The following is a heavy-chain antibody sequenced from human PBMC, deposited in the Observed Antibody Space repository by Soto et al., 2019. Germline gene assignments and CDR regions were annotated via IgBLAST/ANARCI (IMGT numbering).Heavy chain of an antibody. D-gene: IGHD3-16*01. V-gene: IGHV3-15*01. CDR1: GFTFSNAW. J-gene: IGHJ3*02. Sequence: GGSLRLSCAASGFTFSNAWMSWVRQAPGKGLEWVGRIKSKTDGGPTDYAAPVKGRFTISRDDSKNTLYLQMNSLKTEDTAVYYCTNELRVLDAFDIWGQGTMVTVSS. CDR3: TNELRVLDAFDI. CDR2: IKSKTDGGPT.